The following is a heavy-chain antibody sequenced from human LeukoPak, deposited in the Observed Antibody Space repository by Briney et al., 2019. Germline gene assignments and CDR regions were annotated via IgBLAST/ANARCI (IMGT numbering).Heavy chain of an antibody. CDR2: ISYDGSNK. Sequence: GGSLRLSCAASGFIFSSYAVLWVRQAPGKGLEWVAAISYDGSNKYYADSVKGRFTISRDNSKNTLYLQMNSLRAEDTAVYYCAKDHYGAAWGQGTLVTVSS. D-gene: IGHD4-17*01. V-gene: IGHV3-30-3*01. CDR3: AKDHYGAA. CDR1: GFIFSSYA. J-gene: IGHJ5*02.